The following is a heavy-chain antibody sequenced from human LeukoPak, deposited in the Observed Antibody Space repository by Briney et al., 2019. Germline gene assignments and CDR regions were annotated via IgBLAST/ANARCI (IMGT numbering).Heavy chain of an antibody. Sequence: PSETLSLTCAVSGGSISSGGYSWSWIRQPPGEGLEWIGYIYHSGSTYYNPSLKSRVTISVDRSKNQFSLKLSSVTAADTAVYYCARVLLWFGESNWFDPWGQGTLVTVSS. D-gene: IGHD3-10*01. V-gene: IGHV4-30-2*01. J-gene: IGHJ5*02. CDR2: IYHSGST. CDR1: GGSISSGGYS. CDR3: ARVLLWFGESNWFDP.